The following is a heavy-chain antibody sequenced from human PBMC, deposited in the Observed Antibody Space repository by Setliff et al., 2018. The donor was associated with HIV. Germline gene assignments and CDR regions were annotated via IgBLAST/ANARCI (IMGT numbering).Heavy chain of an antibody. Sequence: GASVKVSCKASGSTFTSYAINWVRQAPGQGFEWLGVINPTAGSTTLAQRFQGRLTVTRDASTKTVYMELSSLRSGDAAVYYCASHAKTVDTGLFDYWGQGTLVTVSS. CDR1: GSTFTSYA. D-gene: IGHD3-9*01. CDR2: INPTAGST. V-gene: IGHV1-46*01. J-gene: IGHJ4*02. CDR3: ASHAKTVDTGLFDY.